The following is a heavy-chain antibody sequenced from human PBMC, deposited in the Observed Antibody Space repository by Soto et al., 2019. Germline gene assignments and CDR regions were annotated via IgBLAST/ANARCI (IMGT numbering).Heavy chain of an antibody. CDR1: GGTFSSYA. CDR3: AGSRPQGLGRAEYFQH. CDR2: IIPIFGTA. Sequence: QVQLVQSGAEVKKPGSSVKVSCKASGGTFSSYAISWVRQAPGQGLEWMGGIIPIFGTANYAQKLQGRVTITAEEATSTAYMELSSLRSEGTAVYFCAGSRPQGLGRAEYFQHWGQGTLVTVFS. V-gene: IGHV1-69*01. J-gene: IGHJ1*01. D-gene: IGHD3-16*01.